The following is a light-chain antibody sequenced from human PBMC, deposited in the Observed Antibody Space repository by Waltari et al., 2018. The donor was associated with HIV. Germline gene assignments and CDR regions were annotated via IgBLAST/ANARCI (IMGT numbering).Light chain of an antibody. V-gene: IGKV3-15*01. Sequence: ETVMTQSPATLSVSPGERATLSCRSGQSVSNNLAWYQQKPGQAPRLLIYGASTRAAGIPARVSGSGSGTEFTLTITSLQSEDSALYYCQQYNNWHTFGQGTKLEIK. CDR3: QQYNNWHT. J-gene: IGKJ2*01. CDR1: QSVSNN. CDR2: GAS.